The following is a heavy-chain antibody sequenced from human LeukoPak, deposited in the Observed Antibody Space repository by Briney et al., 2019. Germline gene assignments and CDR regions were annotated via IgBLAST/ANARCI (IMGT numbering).Heavy chain of an antibody. V-gene: IGHV1-3*01. CDR3: AREGSGVLRYFDWLRRVDQRCYYYYGMDV. J-gene: IGHJ6*04. D-gene: IGHD3-9*01. Sequence: ASVKVYCKASGYTFTSYAMQWVRQAPGQGLEWMGWINAGNGDIKYTQKFQGRVTITSDTSTSTAYMVLSRLRSEDTALYYCAREGSGVLRYFDWLRRVDQRCYYYYGMDVWGKGTTVTVAS. CDR1: GYTFTSYA. CDR2: INAGNGDI.